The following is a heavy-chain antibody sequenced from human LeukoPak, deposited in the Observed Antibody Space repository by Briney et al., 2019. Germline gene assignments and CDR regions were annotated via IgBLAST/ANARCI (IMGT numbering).Heavy chain of an antibody. J-gene: IGHJ4*02. V-gene: IGHV3-21*01. CDR2: ISSSSSYI. CDR3: ARPPWGYSSSWYFDY. Sequence: PGGSLRLSCAASGFTFSSYSMNWVRQAPGKGLEWVSSISSSSSYIYYADSVKGRFTISRDNAKNSLYLQMNSLRAEDTAVYYCARPPWGYSSSWYFDYWGQGTLVTVSS. D-gene: IGHD6-13*01. CDR1: GFTFSSYS.